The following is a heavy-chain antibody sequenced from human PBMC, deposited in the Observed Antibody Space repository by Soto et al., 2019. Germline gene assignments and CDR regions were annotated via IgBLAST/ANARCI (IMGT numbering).Heavy chain of an antibody. CDR1: GGTFSRYA. CDR2: IIPIFGTA. V-gene: IGHV1-69*13. Sequence: SVKLCCKASGGTFSRYAISWVRQAPGQGLEWMGGIIPIFGTANYAQKFQGRVTITADESTSTAYMELSSLRSEDTAVYYCARGTNCISTSCYAPTTYYYCMDVWG. D-gene: IGHD2-2*01. J-gene: IGHJ6*02. CDR3: ARGTNCISTSCYAPTTYYYCMDV.